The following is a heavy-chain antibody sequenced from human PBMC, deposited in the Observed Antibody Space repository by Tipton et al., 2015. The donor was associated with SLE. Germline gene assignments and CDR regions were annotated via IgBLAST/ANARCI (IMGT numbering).Heavy chain of an antibody. CDR2: IYYSETT. CDR3: ARRVGYSTSSWYFDL. V-gene: IGHV4-59*01. D-gene: IGHD6-6*01. Sequence: TLSLTCTVSGGSISNYFWIWIRQPPGRGLEYIGYIYYSETTNYNPSLKSRVAISADTSKNQFSLRLNSVTAADTAVYYCARRVGYSTSSWYFDLWGRGTLVTVSS. CDR1: GGSISNYF. J-gene: IGHJ2*01.